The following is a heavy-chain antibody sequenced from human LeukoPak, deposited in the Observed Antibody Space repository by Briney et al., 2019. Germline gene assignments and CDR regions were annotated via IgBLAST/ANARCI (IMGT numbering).Heavy chain of an antibody. CDR1: GGTFSSYA. D-gene: IGHD3-10*01. J-gene: IGHJ4*02. V-gene: IGHV1-69*13. CDR2: IIPIFGTA. Sequence: SVKVSCKASGGTFSSYAISWVRQAPGQGLEWMGGIIPIFGTANYAQKFQGRVTITADESTSTAYMELSSLRSEDTAVYHCARGPMVRGVIIGEDYWGQGTLVTVSS. CDR3: ARGPMVRGVIIGEDY.